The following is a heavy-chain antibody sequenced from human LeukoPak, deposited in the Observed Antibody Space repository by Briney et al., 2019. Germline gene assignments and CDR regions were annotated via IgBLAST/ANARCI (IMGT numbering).Heavy chain of an antibody. J-gene: IGHJ4*02. Sequence: GESLKISCRSSGHDFTSYWIAWVRQLPGKGLEWMGIIHPSDSETQYGPSFQGQVTISADKSISTAYLQWSSLKASDTAMYYCARSYYDFWSGYYLLPGYWGQGTLVTVSS. CDR2: IHPSDSET. D-gene: IGHD3-3*01. V-gene: IGHV5-51*01. CDR1: GHDFTSYW. CDR3: ARSYYDFWSGYYLLPGY.